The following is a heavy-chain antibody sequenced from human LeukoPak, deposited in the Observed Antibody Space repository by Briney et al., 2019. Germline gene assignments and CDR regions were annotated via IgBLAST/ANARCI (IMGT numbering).Heavy chain of an antibody. CDR2: IKADGGEK. V-gene: IGHV3-7*01. Sequence: SGGSLRLSCAASGFTFSTYWMNWFRQTPGKGLEWVDKIKADGGEKDHVASVKGRFTISRDNAKNSLYPQMNSLRVEDTAVYYCARGGAARPDFWGQGTLVTVSS. D-gene: IGHD6-6*01. CDR3: ARGGAARPDF. J-gene: IGHJ4*02. CDR1: GFTFSTYW.